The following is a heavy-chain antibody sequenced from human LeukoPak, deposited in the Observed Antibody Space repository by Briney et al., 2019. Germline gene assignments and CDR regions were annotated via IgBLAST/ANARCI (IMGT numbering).Heavy chain of an antibody. CDR1: GGSFSGYY. CDR2: INHSGST. Sequence: KPSETLSLTCAVYGGSFSGYYWSWIRQPPGKGLEWIGEINHSGSTNYNPSLKSRVTISVDTSKNQFSLKLSSVTAADTAVYYCAGVPRSGGPLVNDYWGQGTLVTVSS. V-gene: IGHV4-34*01. D-gene: IGHD2-15*01. CDR3: AGVPRSGGPLVNDY. J-gene: IGHJ4*02.